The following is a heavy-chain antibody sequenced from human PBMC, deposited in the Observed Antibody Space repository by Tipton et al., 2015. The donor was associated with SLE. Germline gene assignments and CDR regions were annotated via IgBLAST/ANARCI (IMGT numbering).Heavy chain of an antibody. Sequence: TLSLTCTVSGGSVSSSSYYWGWIRQPPGKGLEWIGEINHSGSTNYNPSLKSRVTISVDTSKNQFSLKLSSVTAADTAVYYCASLSSSDVWGQGTTVTVSS. V-gene: IGHV4-39*07. D-gene: IGHD2-15*01. CDR2: INHSGST. J-gene: IGHJ6*02. CDR1: GGSVSSSSYY. CDR3: ASLSSSDV.